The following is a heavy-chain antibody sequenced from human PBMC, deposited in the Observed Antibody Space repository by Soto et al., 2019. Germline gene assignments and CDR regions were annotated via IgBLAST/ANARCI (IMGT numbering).Heavy chain of an antibody. CDR1: GYTFTSYG. D-gene: IGHD2-15*01. CDR3: ARGYCSGGSCYTGWFDP. CDR2: ISDYNGNT. V-gene: IGHV1-18*01. Sequence: QVQLVQSGAGVKKPGASVRVSCKASGYTFTSYGIGWVRQAPGQGLEGRGWISDYNGNTNYAQKLQGRDTMTKDTSTSTANMELRSLRSDDTAVYYCARGYCSGGSCYTGWFDPWGQGTLVTVSS. J-gene: IGHJ5*02.